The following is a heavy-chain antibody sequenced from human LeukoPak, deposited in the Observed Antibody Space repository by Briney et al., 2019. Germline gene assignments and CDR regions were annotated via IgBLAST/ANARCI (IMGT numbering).Heavy chain of an antibody. J-gene: IGHJ4*02. V-gene: IGHV3-23*01. Sequence: GGSLRLSCAASGFTFSSYAMSWVRQAPGKGLEWVSGINTSGGSTAYADSVKGRFTISKDNPRNTLYMQMNSLRAEDTALYYCAIMHPYYDGNGYWVQWGQGTLVTVSS. CDR2: INTSGGST. CDR1: GFTFSSYA. D-gene: IGHD3-22*01. CDR3: AIMHPYYDGNGYWVQ.